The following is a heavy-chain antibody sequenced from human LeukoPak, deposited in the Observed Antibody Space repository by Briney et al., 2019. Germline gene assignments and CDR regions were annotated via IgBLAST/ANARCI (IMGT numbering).Heavy chain of an antibody. CDR1: GFTFSSFG. D-gene: IGHD6-19*01. CDR3: AKSSGRSSGGTFDI. Sequence: PGRSLRLSCAASGFTFSSFGMHWVRQAPGKGLEWVAVIPYDGISKYYADSVKGRFTISRDNSKNTLYLQMNSLRAEDTAVYYCAKSSGRSSGGTFDIWGQGTMVIVSS. V-gene: IGHV3-30*18. J-gene: IGHJ3*02. CDR2: IPYDGISK.